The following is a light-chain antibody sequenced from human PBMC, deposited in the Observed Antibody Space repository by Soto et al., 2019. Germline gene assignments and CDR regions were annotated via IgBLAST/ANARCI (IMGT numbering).Light chain of an antibody. CDR2: GAS. CDR1: QSVASRY. V-gene: IGKV3-20*01. J-gene: IGKJ1*01. CDR3: HHCGTALWT. Sequence: EMVLTQSPGTLSLSPGERATLSCRASQSVASRYLAWYQQQSGQAPRLLIYGASSRAIHTPDRFSGSGSWTDFTLTISGLEPEEFSVYDCHHCGTALWTFGEGTKVDI.